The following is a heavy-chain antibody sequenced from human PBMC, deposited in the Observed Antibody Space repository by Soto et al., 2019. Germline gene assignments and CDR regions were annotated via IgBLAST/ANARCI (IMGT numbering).Heavy chain of an antibody. J-gene: IGHJ3*02. CDR1: GYTFTSYA. CDR3: AREAEYSSGWYWYGAFDI. Sequence: ASVNVSCKASGYTFTSYAMHWVRQAPGQRLEWMGWINAGNGNTKYSQKFQGRVTITRDTSASTAYMELSSLRSEDTAVYYCAREAEYSSGWYWYGAFDIWGQGAMVTVSS. D-gene: IGHD6-19*01. V-gene: IGHV1-3*01. CDR2: INAGNGNT.